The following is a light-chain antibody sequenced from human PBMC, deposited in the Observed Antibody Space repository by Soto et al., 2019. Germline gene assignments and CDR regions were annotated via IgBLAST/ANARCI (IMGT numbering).Light chain of an antibody. CDR3: ATWDGSLSAYV. CDR1: SPNIGSNT. V-gene: IGLV1-44*01. J-gene: IGLJ1*01. CDR2: SNI. Sequence: QSVLTQSPSASGTPGQGVTISCSGSSPNIGSNTVDWYQQFPGTAPKLLIYSNIKRPSGVPDRFSGSKSVTSASLAIRGLQSEDEADYFCATWDGSLSAYVFGTGTKVTVL.